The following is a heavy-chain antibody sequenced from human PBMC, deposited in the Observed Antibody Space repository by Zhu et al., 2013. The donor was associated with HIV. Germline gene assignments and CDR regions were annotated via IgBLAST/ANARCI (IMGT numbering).Heavy chain of an antibody. D-gene: IGHD1-26*01. CDR2: INPNSGGT. V-gene: IGHV1-2*02. J-gene: IGHJ4*02. CDR1: GYTFTVYY. CDR3: AKDGGATPLRLGVIDS. Sequence: QVQLVQSGAEVKKPGASVKVSCKASGYTFTVYYMHWVRQAPGQGLEWMGWINPNSGGTNYAQKFQGRVTMTRDTSISTAYMELSRLRSDDTAVYYCAKDGGATPLRLGVIDSWGQGTLVTVSS.